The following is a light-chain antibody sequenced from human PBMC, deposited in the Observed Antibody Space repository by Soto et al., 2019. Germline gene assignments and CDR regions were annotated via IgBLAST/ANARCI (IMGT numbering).Light chain of an antibody. CDR3: QQCYSTPRT. Sequence: DIKMTHSPSTRSASVGDRVTITCWASQSINSYLAWYQQKPGKAPKLLIYAASSLQSGVPSRFSGSGSGTDFTLTISSLQPEDFATYYCQQCYSTPRTFGQGTTGDIK. CDR2: AAS. V-gene: IGKV1-39*01. CDR1: QSINSY. J-gene: IGKJ1*01.